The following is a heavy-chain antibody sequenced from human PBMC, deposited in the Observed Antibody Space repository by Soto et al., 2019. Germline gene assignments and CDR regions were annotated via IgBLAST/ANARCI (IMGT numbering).Heavy chain of an antibody. V-gene: IGHV3-48*02. Sequence: GSLRLSCAASGFTFSSYSMNWVRQAPGKGLEWVSYISSSSSTIYYADSVKGRFTISRDNAKNSLYLQMNSLRDEDTAVYYCARELGYSSSWYFDYWGQGTLVTVSS. CDR3: ARELGYSSSWYFDY. CDR1: GFTFSSYS. J-gene: IGHJ4*02. D-gene: IGHD6-13*01. CDR2: ISSSSSTI.